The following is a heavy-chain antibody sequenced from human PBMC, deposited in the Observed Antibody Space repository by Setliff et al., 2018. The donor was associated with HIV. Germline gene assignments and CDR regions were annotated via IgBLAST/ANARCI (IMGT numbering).Heavy chain of an antibody. Sequence: KASGGTFSSYAISWVRQAPGQGLEWMGGIIPIYGTANYAQKFQGRVTITTDESTSTAYMDLSSLRSEDTAVYYCAKVLDIAATGRRLGVLDIWGQGTLVTVSS. J-gene: IGHJ4*02. CDR3: AKVLDIAATGRRLGVLDI. CDR2: IIPIYGTA. D-gene: IGHD6-13*01. V-gene: IGHV1-69*05. CDR1: GGTFSSYA.